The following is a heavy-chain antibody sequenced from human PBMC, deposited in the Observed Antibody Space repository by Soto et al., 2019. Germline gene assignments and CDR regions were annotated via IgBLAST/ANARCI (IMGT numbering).Heavy chain of an antibody. J-gene: IGHJ4*02. D-gene: IGHD3-16*02. V-gene: IGHV3-23*01. CDR1: GFTFSSYA. CDR2: ISGSGGST. CDR3: AKTYYDYIWGSYRLNYFDY. Sequence: GGSLRLSCAASGFTFSSYAMSWVRQAPGKGLEWVSAISGSGGSTYYADSVKGRFTISRDNSKNTLYLQMNSLRAEDTAVYYCAKTYYDYIWGSYRLNYFDYWGQGTLVTVSS.